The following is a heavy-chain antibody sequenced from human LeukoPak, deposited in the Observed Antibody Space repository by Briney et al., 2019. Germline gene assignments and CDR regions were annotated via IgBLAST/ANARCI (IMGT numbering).Heavy chain of an antibody. CDR3: GRGRYYVFGRVYYGDFEPYVMDV. J-gene: IGHJ6*02. CDR1: GGSFSGYY. V-gene: IGHV4-34*01. D-gene: IGHD3-3*01. Sequence: SETLSLTCAVYGGSFSGYYWSWIRQPPGKGLEWIGEINHSGSTNYNPSLKSRVTISVDTSKNQFSLKLSSVTAADTAVYYCGRGRYYVFGRVYYGDFEPYVMDVGGQGPTAPVS. CDR2: INHSGST.